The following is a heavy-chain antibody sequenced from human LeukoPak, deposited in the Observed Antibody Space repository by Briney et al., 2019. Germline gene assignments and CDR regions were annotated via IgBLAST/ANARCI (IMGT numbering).Heavy chain of an antibody. CDR3: ARDIRTSGALDY. CDR1: GFTFSSYA. CDR2: ISYDGSNK. Sequence: PGGSLRLSCAASGFTFSSYAMHWVRQAPGKELEWVAVISYDGSNKYYADSVKGRFTISRDNSKNTLYLQMNSLRAEDTAVYYCARDIRTSGALDYWGQGTLVTVSS. J-gene: IGHJ4*02. D-gene: IGHD1-26*01. V-gene: IGHV3-30-3*01.